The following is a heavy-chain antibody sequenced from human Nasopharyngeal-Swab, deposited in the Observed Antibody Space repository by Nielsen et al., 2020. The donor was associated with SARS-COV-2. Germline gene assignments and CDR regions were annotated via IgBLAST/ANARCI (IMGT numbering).Heavy chain of an antibody. D-gene: IGHD1-26*01. V-gene: IGHV4-59*13. J-gene: IGHJ2*01. CDR3: ARAANSGDWYFDL. CDR1: GGSISGYY. Sequence: SETLSLTCSVSGGSISGYYWSWIRQPPGKGLEWIGYVYFSGSTNYNPSLKSRVTISVDTSKNQFSLKLTSVTAVDTAVYYCARAANSGDWYFDLWGRGTLVTVSS. CDR2: VYFSGST.